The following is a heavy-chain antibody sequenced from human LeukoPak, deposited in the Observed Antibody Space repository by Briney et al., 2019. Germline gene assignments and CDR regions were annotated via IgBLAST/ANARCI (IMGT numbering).Heavy chain of an antibody. CDR1: GYTFTDYY. V-gene: IGHV1-2*02. J-gene: IGHJ4*02. CDR3: ARGYLYYYDVSGYPFDY. D-gene: IGHD3-22*01. Sequence: ASVKVSCKASGYTFTDYYMQWVRQAPGQGLEWMGWINPNSGGTNYAQKFQGRVTMTRDTSISTAYMELRRLRSDDTAVYYCARGYLYYYDVSGYPFDYWGQGTLVTVSS. CDR2: INPNSGGT.